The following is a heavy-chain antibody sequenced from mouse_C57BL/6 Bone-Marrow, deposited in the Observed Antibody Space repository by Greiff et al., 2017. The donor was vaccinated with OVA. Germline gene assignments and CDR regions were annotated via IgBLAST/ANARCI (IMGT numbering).Heavy chain of an antibody. CDR3: ASAAPFAY. V-gene: IGHV5-4*03. CDR2: ISDGGSYT. Sequence: EVMLVESGGGLVKPGGSLKLSCAASGFTFSSYAMSWVRQTPEKRLEWVATISDGGSYTYYPDNVKGRFTISRDNAKNNLYLQMSHLKSEDTAMYYCASAAPFAYWGQGTLVTVSA. CDR1: GFTFSSYA. J-gene: IGHJ3*01.